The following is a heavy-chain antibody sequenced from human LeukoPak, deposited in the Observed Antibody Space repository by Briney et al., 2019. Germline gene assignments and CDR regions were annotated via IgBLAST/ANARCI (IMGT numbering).Heavy chain of an antibody. CDR1: GGSFSGYY. D-gene: IGHD3-22*01. Sequence: SETLSLTCAVYGGSFSGYYWSWIRQPPGKGLEWIGEINHSGSTNYNPSLQSRVTISVDTSKNQFPLKLSSVTAADTAVYYCARGDYYYDSSGEFDYWGQGTLVTVSS. CDR2: INHSGST. J-gene: IGHJ4*02. CDR3: ARGDYYYDSSGEFDY. V-gene: IGHV4-34*01.